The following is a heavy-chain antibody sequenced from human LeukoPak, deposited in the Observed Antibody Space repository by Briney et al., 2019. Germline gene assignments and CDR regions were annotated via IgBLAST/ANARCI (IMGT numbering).Heavy chain of an antibody. Sequence: GGSLRLSCVVSGLTFSSYAMTWVRQAPGKGLEWVSAISGSGGSTYYADSVKGRFTISRDISKNTLYLQMSSLRDEDTAVYYCAKDESAMDVWGQGTTVTVSS. V-gene: IGHV3-23*01. CDR2: ISGSGGST. CDR1: GLTFSSYA. J-gene: IGHJ6*02. CDR3: AKDESAMDV.